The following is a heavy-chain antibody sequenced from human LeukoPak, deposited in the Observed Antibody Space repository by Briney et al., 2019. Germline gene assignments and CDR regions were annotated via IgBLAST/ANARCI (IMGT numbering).Heavy chain of an antibody. J-gene: IGHJ4*02. D-gene: IGHD3-22*01. V-gene: IGHV3-30-3*01. CDR3: ARDQYYDSSGYYSSTFDY. Sequence: PGGSLRLSCAASGFTFSSYAMHWVRQAPGKGLEWVAVISYDGSNKYYADSVKGRFTISRDNSKNTLYLQMNSLRAEDTAVYYCARDQYYDSSGYYSSTFDYWGQGTLVTVSS. CDR1: GFTFSSYA. CDR2: ISYDGSNK.